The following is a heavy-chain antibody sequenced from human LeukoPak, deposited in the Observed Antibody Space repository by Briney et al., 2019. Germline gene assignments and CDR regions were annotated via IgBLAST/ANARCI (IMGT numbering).Heavy chain of an antibody. CDR3: ARVPYYYDSSGYPYYYYGMDV. V-gene: IGHV4-61*01. D-gene: IGHD3-22*01. CDR1: GGSVNSGSYY. Sequence: SETLSLTCTVSGGSVNSGSYYWNWIRQPPGKGLEWIGYIYYSGSTNYNPSLKSRVTISVDTSKNQFSLKLSSVTAADTAVYYCARVPYYYDSSGYPYYYYGMDVWGQGTTVTVSS. CDR2: IYYSGST. J-gene: IGHJ6*02.